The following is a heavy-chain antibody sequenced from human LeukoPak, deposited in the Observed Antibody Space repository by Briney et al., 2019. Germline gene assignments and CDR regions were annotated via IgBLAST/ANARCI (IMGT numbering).Heavy chain of an antibody. CDR1: GFTFSSYS. V-gene: IGHV3-21*04. D-gene: IGHD1-26*01. J-gene: IGHJ4*02. Sequence: GGSLRPSCAASGFTFSSYSMNWVRQAPGKGLEWVSSITRSNYIYYADSVKGRFTISRDNAKNSLYLQMNSLRAEDTAVYYCARVTSGSYVDYWGQGTLVTVSS. CDR2: ITRSNYI. CDR3: ARVTSGSYVDY.